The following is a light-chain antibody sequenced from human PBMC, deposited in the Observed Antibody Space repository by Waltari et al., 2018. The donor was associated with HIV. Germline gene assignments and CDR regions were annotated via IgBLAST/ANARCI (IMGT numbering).Light chain of an antibody. Sequence: HSVLTQPPSASGTPGQTVIISCSGNTSNIANNDVTWYQHFPGSAPKLLIYMNNYRPSGVPDRFAGSRSGTSASLTISGLQIEDEAQDYCATWDDSLNGVFGAGTRLTVL. CDR2: MNN. V-gene: IGLV1-44*01. CDR3: ATWDDSLNGV. J-gene: IGLJ3*02. CDR1: TSNIANND.